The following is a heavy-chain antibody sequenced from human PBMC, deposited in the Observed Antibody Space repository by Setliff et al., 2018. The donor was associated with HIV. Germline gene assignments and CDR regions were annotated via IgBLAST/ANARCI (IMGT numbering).Heavy chain of an antibody. J-gene: IGHJ4*02. CDR1: GGSFSGCY. CDR2: INHSGST. D-gene: IGHD6-13*01. V-gene: IGHV4-34*01. CDR3: ARAARYSSSWYKRGYYFDY. Sequence: SETLSLTCAVYGGSFSGCYWSWIRQPPGKGLEWIGEINHSGSTNYNSSLKGRVTISVDTSKNQFSLKLSSVTAADTAVYYCARAARYSSSWYKRGYYFDYWGQGTLVTVTS.